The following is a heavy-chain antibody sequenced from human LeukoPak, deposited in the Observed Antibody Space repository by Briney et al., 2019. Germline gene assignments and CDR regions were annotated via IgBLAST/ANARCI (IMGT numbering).Heavy chain of an antibody. J-gene: IGHJ4*02. CDR2: ISSSSSTI. CDR1: RFTVSSNY. D-gene: IGHD2-15*01. CDR3: AKQGCSGGSCYFDY. Sequence: GGSLRLSCAASRFTVSSNYMSWVRQAPGKGLEWVSYISSSSSTIYYGDSVKGRFTISRDNSKNTLYLQMNSLRVEDTAVYHCAKQGCSGGSCYFDYWGQGTLVTASS. V-gene: IGHV3-48*01.